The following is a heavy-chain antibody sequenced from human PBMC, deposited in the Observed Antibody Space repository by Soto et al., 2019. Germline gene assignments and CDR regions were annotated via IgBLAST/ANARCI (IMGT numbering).Heavy chain of an antibody. CDR2: IYYSGST. CDR1: GGSISSYY. D-gene: IGHD6-13*01. J-gene: IGHJ6*02. Sequence: QVQLQESGPGLVKPSETLSLTCTVSGGSISSYYWSWIRQPPGKGLEWIGYIYYSGSTNYNPSLKCPVTLSVDTSKYQFSPKLSSVTAADTAVYDCAGVGVSSSWYNYYAMDVWGQGTTVTVSS. V-gene: IGHV4-59*01. CDR3: AGVGVSSSWYNYYAMDV.